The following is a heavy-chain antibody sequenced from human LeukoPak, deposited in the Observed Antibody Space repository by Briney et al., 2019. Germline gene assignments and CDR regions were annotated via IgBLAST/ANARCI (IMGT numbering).Heavy chain of an antibody. Sequence: ASVNVSCKASGYTFTSYYMHWVRQAPGQGLEWMGIINPSGGSTSYAQKFQGRVTMTRDTSTSTVYMELSSLRSEDTAVYYCARDYSTYIVATGKPLDYWGQGTLVTVSS. J-gene: IGHJ4*02. D-gene: IGHD5-12*01. CDR3: ARDYSTYIVATGKPLDY. CDR2: INPSGGST. V-gene: IGHV1-46*01. CDR1: GYTFTSYY.